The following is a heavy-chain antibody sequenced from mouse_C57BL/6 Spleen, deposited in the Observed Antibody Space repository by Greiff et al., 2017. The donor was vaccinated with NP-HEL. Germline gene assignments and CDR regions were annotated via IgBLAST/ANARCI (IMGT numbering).Heavy chain of an antibody. Sequence: QVQLKQPGAELVRPGSSVKLSCKASGYTFTSYWMDWVKQRPGQGLEWIGNIYPSDSETHYNQKFKDKATLTVDKSSSTAYMQLSSLTSEDSAVYYCARKYYYGSSSWYFDVWGTGTTVTVSS. CDR3: ARKYYYGSSSWYFDV. J-gene: IGHJ1*03. CDR2: IYPSDSET. D-gene: IGHD1-1*01. CDR1: GYTFTSYW. V-gene: IGHV1-61*01.